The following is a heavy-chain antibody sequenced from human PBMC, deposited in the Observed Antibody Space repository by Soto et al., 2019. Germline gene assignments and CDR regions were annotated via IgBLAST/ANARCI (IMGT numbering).Heavy chain of an antibody. CDR2: ISAYNGNT. CDR3: ARDRGLAAAP. D-gene: IGHD6-25*01. J-gene: IGHJ4*02. CDR1: GYTFTSSG. V-gene: IGHV1-18*01. Sequence: GASVKVSCKASGYTFTSSGISWVRQAPGQGLEWMGWISAYNGNTNYAQKLQGRVPITTLTSTSTAYMELRSLRSDDTAVYYCARDRGLAAAPWGQGAPVTVSS.